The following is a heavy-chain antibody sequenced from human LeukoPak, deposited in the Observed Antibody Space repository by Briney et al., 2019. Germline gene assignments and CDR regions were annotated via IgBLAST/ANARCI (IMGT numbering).Heavy chain of an antibody. CDR1: GFTFSSYA. CDR2: ISGSGGST. J-gene: IGHJ4*02. D-gene: IGHD4-23*01. Sequence: GGSLRLSCAASGFTFSSYAMSWVRQAPGKGLEWGSAISGSGGSTYYADSVKGRFTISRDNSKNTLYLQMNSLRAGDTAVYYCAKDLYGGNSYYFDYWGQGTLVTVSS. CDR3: AKDLYGGNSYYFDY. V-gene: IGHV3-23*01.